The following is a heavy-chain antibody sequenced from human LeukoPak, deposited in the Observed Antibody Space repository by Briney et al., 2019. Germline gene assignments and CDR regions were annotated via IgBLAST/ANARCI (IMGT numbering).Heavy chain of an antibody. CDR1: GFTVSSNS. D-gene: IGHD4-17*01. V-gene: IGHV3-66*03. J-gene: IGHJ4*02. CDR2: IYSDNT. CDR3: ARESTVTTIDY. Sequence: GGSLRLSCTVSGFTVSSNSMSWVRQAPGKGLEWVSFIYSDNTHYSDSVKGRFTISRDNSKNTLYLQMNSLRAEDTAVYYCARESTVTTIDYWGQGTLVTVSS.